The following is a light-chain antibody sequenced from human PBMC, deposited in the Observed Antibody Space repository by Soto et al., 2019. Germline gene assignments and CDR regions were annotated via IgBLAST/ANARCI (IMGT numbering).Light chain of an antibody. V-gene: IGKV3-11*01. J-gene: IGKJ1*01. Sequence: EIVLTQSPATLSLPPGERATLSCRASQSISSYLAWYQQKPGQDPRLLIYDASNRATGIPARFSGSASGTDFNLTISRLDTEDFAVYFCQQRSNWTWTFGQGTKLDIK. CDR2: DAS. CDR1: QSISSY. CDR3: QQRSNWTWT.